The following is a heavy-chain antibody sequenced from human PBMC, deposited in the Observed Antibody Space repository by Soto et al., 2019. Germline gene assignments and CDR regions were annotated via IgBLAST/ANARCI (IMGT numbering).Heavy chain of an antibody. V-gene: IGHV4-59*01. CDR2: IHYSGTT. CDR3: AAVEASSRNLAPYYLDF. J-gene: IGHJ4*02. D-gene: IGHD6-13*01. Sequence: SETLSLTCTVSGGSMRNYFWTWIRQPPGKGLEWIGYIHYSGTTSFFPSYNPSLSSRVTISEDTSKNQFSLKLLSVTTADTAVYFCAAVEASSRNLAPYYLDFWGQGTLVTVSS. CDR1: GGSMRNYF.